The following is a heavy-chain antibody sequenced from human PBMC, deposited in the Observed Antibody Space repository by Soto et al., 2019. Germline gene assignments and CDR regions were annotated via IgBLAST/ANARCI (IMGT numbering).Heavy chain of an antibody. J-gene: IGHJ4*02. D-gene: IGHD6-6*01. V-gene: IGHV3-23*01. CDR1: GFTFSSYA. CDR2: ISGSGGST. CDR3: AKGLGIAARLACGDY. Sequence: LILSCAASGFTFSSYAMSWVRQAPGKGLEWVSAISGSGGSTYYADSVKGRFTISRDNSKNTLYLQMNSLRAEDTAVYYCAKGLGIAARLACGDYWGQGTLVTVSS.